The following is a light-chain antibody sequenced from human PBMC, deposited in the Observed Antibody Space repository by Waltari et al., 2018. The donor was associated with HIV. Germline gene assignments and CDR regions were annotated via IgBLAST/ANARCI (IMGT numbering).Light chain of an antibody. CDR1: QSISNY. V-gene: IGKV1-39*01. CDR2: AAS. CDR3: QQSYHTPT. J-gene: IGKJ4*01. Sequence: DIQMTQSPSSLSASVGDRVTITCRASQSISNYLNWYQQKPGKVPKVLIYAASSLQIGFPSRFSGSGSGTDFTLTISSLQPEDFATYYCQQSYHTPTFGGGTKVDIK.